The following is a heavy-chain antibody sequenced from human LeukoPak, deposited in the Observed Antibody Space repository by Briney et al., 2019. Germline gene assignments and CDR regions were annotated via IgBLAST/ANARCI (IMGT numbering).Heavy chain of an antibody. J-gene: IGHJ3*02. CDR2: INPSGGST. V-gene: IGHV1-46*01. D-gene: IGHD1-26*01. Sequence: ASVKVSCKASGYTFTSYYMHWVRQAPGQGLEWMGIINPSGGSTSYAQKFQGRVTMTRDMSTSTVYMELSSLRSEDTAVYYCARSGRYGVVGATDAFDIWGQGTMVTVSS. CDR3: ARSGRYGVVGATDAFDI. CDR1: GYTFTSYY.